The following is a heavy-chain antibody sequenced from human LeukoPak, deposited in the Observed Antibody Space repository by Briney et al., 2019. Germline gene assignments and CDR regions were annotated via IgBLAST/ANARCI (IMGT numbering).Heavy chain of an antibody. CDR2: INPSGGST. J-gene: IGHJ4*02. Sequence: ASVKVSCKASGYSFASYGISWVRQAPGQGLEWTGIINPSGGSTSYAQKFQGRVTMTRDTSTSTVYMELSSLRSEDTAVYYCARTYGDYYFDYWGQGTLVTVSS. D-gene: IGHD4-17*01. V-gene: IGHV1-46*01. CDR3: ARTYGDYYFDY. CDR1: GYSFASYG.